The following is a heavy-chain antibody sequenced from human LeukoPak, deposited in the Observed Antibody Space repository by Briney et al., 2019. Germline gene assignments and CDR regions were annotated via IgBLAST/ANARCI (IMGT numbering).Heavy chain of an antibody. Sequence: ASVKVSCKASGGTFSSYAISWVRQAPGQGLEWMGGITPIFGTANYAQKFQGRVTITADESTSTAYMELSSLRSEDTAVYYCAREITMTELRYWGQGTLVTVSS. CDR2: ITPIFGTA. D-gene: IGHD3-22*01. J-gene: IGHJ4*02. CDR3: AREITMTELRY. V-gene: IGHV1-69*13. CDR1: GGTFSSYA.